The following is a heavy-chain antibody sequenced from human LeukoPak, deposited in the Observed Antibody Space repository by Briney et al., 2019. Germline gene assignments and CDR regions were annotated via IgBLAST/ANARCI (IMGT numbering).Heavy chain of an antibody. CDR2: ISYDGSNK. CDR1: GFTFSSYA. J-gene: IGHJ6*02. CDR3: AREKNYYYGMDV. V-gene: IGHV3-30*04. Sequence: PGRSLRLSCAASGFTFSSYAMHWVRQAPGKGLEWVAVISYDGSNKYYADSVKGRFTISRDNSKNTLYLQMNSRRAEDTAVYYCAREKNYYYGMDVWGQGTTVTVSS.